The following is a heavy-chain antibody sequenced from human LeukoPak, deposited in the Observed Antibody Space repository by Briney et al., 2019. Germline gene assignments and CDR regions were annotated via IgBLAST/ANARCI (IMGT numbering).Heavy chain of an antibody. CDR1: VGSITTTNCY. V-gene: IGHV4-39*01. J-gene: IGHJ5*02. D-gene: IGHD6-13*01. CDR2: MYHSGIT. Sequence: SETLSLTCTVSVGSITTTNCYWAWIRQPPGRGLEWIGSMYHSGITYYNPSLKSRVTMSVDTSKDQFSLKLISVTAADTAVYYCARQDYSSPEGWFDPWGHGTLVTVSS. CDR3: ARQDYSSPEGWFDP.